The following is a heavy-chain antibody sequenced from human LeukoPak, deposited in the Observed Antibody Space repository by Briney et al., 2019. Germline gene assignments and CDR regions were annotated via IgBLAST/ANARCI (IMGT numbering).Heavy chain of an antibody. CDR2: INPNSGGT. D-gene: IGHD1-7*01. V-gene: IGHV1-2*02. CDR1: GYTFTGYY. Sequence: ASVKVSCKASGYTFTGYYMHWVRQAPGQGLEWMGWINPNSGGTNYAQKFQGRVTMTRDTSISTAYMELSRLRSDDTAVYYCAGGPNWNYGEFDYWGQGTLVTVSS. CDR3: AGGPNWNYGEFDY. J-gene: IGHJ4*02.